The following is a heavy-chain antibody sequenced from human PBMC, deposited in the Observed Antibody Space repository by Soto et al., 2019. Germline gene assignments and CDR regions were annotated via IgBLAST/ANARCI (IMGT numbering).Heavy chain of an antibody. J-gene: IGHJ4*02. CDR1: GYTFTSYG. V-gene: IGHV1-18*01. D-gene: IGHD6-19*01. CDR3: ARDGLRAVAGTRGDY. CDR2: ISAYNGNT. Sequence: ASVKVSCKASGYTFTSYGISWVRQAPGQGLEWMGWISAYNGNTNYAQKLQGRVTMTTDTSTSTAYMELRSLRSDDTAVYYCARDGLRAVAGTRGDYWGQGTLVTVSS.